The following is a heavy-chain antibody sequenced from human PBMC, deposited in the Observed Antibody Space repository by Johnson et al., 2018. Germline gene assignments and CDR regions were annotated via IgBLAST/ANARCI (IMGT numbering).Heavy chain of an antibody. CDR1: GFTFSSYG. J-gene: IGHJ3*02. CDR2: ISYDGSNE. Sequence: VQLVESGGGLVQPGGSLRLSCAASGFTFSSYGMHWVRQAPGKGLEWVAVISYDGSNEYYADSVKGRFTISRDNSKNTRYLQMNSLRAEDKAVYYCAKVGTGGVTAHPDAFDIWGQGTMVTVSS. V-gene: IGHV3-30*18. CDR3: AKVGTGGVTAHPDAFDI. D-gene: IGHD4-23*01.